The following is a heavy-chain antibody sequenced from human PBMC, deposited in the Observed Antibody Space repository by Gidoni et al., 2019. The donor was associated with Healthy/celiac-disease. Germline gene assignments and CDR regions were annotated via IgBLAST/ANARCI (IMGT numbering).Heavy chain of an antibody. D-gene: IGHD5-12*01. CDR3: ARMGYNSDY. Sequence: QVQLQESGPGLVKPSQTLSLTCTVSGGSISSGSYYCSWIRQPAGKGLEGIGRINPSGSTNYNPSLKSRVTISVDTSKNQFSLKLSSVTAADTAVYYCARMGYNSDYWGQGTLVTVSS. CDR1: GGSISSGSYY. CDR2: INPSGST. V-gene: IGHV4-61*02. J-gene: IGHJ4*02.